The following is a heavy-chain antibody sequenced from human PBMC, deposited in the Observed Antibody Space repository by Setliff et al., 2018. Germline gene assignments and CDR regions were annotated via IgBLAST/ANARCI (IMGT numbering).Heavy chain of an antibody. CDR1: GGSISSGSYY. J-gene: IGHJ6*02. D-gene: IGHD1-26*01. CDR2: IYTSGST. V-gene: IGHV4-61*09. CDR3: ARAGATYYYGMDF. Sequence: PSETLSLTCTVSGGSISSGSYYWSWIRQPAGKGREWIGHIYTSGSTNYNPSLKSRITISVDTSKNQFSLELSSVTAADTAVYYCARAGATYYYGMDFWGQGTMVTVSS.